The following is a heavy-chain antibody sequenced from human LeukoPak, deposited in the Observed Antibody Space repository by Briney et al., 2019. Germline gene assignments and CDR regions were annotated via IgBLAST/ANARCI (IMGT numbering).Heavy chain of an antibody. CDR2: IYSSGST. J-gene: IGHJ5*02. D-gene: IGHD3-22*01. CDR1: GGSISSSSYF. CDR3: ARALSPTYYYDSSDYTP. Sequence: KTSETLSLICTVSGGSISSSSYFWGGIRQPPGKGLEWIGSIYSSGSTYYNPSLKSRVTISVDTSKNQFSLKLSSVTAADTAVYYCARALSPTYYYDSSDYTPWREGTLVTVSS. V-gene: IGHV4-39*01.